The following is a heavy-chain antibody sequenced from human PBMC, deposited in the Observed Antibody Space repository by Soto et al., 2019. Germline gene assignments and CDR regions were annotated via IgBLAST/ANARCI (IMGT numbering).Heavy chain of an antibody. D-gene: IGHD6-19*01. CDR3: ARRYGWNFDY. CDR1: GGSMSPYY. J-gene: IGHJ4*02. CDR2: IYYRGST. V-gene: IGHV4-59*08. Sequence: SETLSLTCSVFGGSMSPYYWSWIRQSPGKGLEWIANIYYRGSTNYNPSLKSRVTISVDTSKNLFSLKLSSVTAADTAVYYCARRYGWNFDYWGQGTLVTVSS.